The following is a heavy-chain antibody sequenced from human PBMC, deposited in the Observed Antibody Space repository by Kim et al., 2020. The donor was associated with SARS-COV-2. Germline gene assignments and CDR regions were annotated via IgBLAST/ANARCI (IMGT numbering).Heavy chain of an antibody. D-gene: IGHD3-10*01. Sequence: NPSLKSRVTRSVDTSKDQCSLKRSSVTAADTAVYYCARKLWFGSPSWFDPWGQGTLVTVSS. J-gene: IGHJ5*02. CDR3: ARKLWFGSPSWFDP. V-gene: IGHV4-30-2*04.